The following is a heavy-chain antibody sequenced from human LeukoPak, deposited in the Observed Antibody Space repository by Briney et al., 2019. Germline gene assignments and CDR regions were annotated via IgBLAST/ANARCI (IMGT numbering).Heavy chain of an antibody. CDR1: GGTFSSYA. CDR3: ASGEYDYVWGSYRYVAFDI. D-gene: IGHD3-16*02. Sequence: SVKVSCKASGGTFSSYAISWVRQAPGQGLEWMGGIIPIFGTANYAQKFQGRVTITTDESTSTAYVELSSLRSEDTAVYYCASGEYDYVWGSYRYVAFDIWGQGTMVTVSS. J-gene: IGHJ3*02. CDR2: IIPIFGTA. V-gene: IGHV1-69*05.